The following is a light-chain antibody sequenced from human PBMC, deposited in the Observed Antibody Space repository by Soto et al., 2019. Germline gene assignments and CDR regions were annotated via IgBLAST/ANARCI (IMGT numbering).Light chain of an antibody. Sequence: IVMTQSPATLSLSPGEKATLSCRASQSISNNLAWFQQKPGQVPRLLIYGASNRATGVSARFSGSGSGTEFTLTIRSLQSEDFAVYYRLQYHYWWTFRQGTKVEIK. CDR3: LQYHYWWT. CDR2: GAS. V-gene: IGKV3-15*01. CDR1: QSISNN. J-gene: IGKJ1*01.